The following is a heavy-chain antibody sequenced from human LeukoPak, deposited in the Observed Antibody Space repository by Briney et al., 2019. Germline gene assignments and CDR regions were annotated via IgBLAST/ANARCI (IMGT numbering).Heavy chain of an antibody. J-gene: IGHJ4*02. Sequence: SETLSLTCTVSGGSISSSDYYWGWIRQPPGKGLEWIGSIYHSGSTYYNPSLKSRVTISVDTSKNQFSLKLSSVTAADTAVYYCAKYSGSYQNHFDYWGQGTLVTVSS. CDR1: GGSISSSDYY. CDR2: IYHSGST. V-gene: IGHV4-39*07. CDR3: AKYSGSYQNHFDY. D-gene: IGHD1-26*01.